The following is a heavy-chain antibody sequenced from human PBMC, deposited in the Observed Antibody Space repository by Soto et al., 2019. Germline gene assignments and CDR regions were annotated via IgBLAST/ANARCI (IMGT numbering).Heavy chain of an antibody. CDR1: GGSISSYY. J-gene: IGHJ4*02. Sequence: PSETLSLTCTVSGGSISSYYWSWIRQPPGRGLEWIGYIYYSGSTNYNPSLKSRVTIPVDTSKNQFSLKLSSVTAADTAVYYCARESRGSSGYRFDYWGQGTLVTVSS. CDR2: IYYSGST. V-gene: IGHV4-59*01. D-gene: IGHD3-22*01. CDR3: ARESRGSSGYRFDY.